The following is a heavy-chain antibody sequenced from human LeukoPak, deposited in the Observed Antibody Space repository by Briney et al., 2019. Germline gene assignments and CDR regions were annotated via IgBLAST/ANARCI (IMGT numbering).Heavy chain of an antibody. CDR3: ARRAVAGWLIDP. CDR2: IYYSGST. CDR1: GGSISSYY. V-gene: IGHV4-59*01. D-gene: IGHD6-19*01. Sequence: PSETLSLTCTVFGGSISSYYWSWIRQPPGKGLEWIGYIYYSGSTNYNPSLKSRVTISVDTSKNQFSLKLSSVTAADTAVYYCARRAVAGWLIDPWGQGTLVTVSS. J-gene: IGHJ5*02.